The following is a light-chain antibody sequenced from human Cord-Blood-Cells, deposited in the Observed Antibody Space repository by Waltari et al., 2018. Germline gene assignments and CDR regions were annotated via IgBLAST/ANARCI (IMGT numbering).Light chain of an antibody. V-gene: IGKV1-9*01. CDR3: QQLNSYPHT. Sequence: QLTQPPSSLSASVGDRVTITCRASQGISSYLAWYQQKPGKAPKLLIYAASTLQSGVPSRFSGSGSGTDFTLTISSLQPEDFATYYCQQLNSYPHTFGQGTKLEIK. CDR1: QGISSY. J-gene: IGKJ2*01. CDR2: AAS.